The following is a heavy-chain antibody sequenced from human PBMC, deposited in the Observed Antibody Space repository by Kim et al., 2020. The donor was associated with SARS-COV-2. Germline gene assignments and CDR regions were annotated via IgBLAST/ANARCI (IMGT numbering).Heavy chain of an antibody. D-gene: IGHD3-10*01. CDR1: GGTFSSYA. CDR3: ARDPDPLKYYYGSGGRLPFDP. J-gene: IGHJ5*02. V-gene: IGHV1-69*13. Sequence: SVKVSCKASGGTFSSYAISWVRQAPGQGLEWMGGIIPIFGTANYAQKFQGRVTITADESTSTAYMELSSLRSEDTAVYYCARDPDPLKYYYGSGGRLPFDPWGQGTLVTVSS. CDR2: IIPIFGTA.